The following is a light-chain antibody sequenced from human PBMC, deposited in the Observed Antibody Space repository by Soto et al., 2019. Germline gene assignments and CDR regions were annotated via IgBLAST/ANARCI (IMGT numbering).Light chain of an antibody. CDR1: QSVSSSF. Sequence: EIVLTQSPGTLSLSPGEGATLSCRASQSVSSSFLAWYQQKPGQAPRLLIYGASNRATGIPARFSGSGSGTDFTLTISSLEPEDSAIYYCQQRSSWHTFGQGTKVDIK. CDR2: GAS. V-gene: IGKV3D-11*02. J-gene: IGKJ1*01. CDR3: QQRSSWHT.